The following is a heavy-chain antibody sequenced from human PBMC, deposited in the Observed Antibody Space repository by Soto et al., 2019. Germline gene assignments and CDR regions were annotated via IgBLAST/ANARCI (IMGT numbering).Heavy chain of an antibody. Sequence: KPGSSVKXXCKAXXGTFNSYAIAXVRXAPGQGLEWMGGIIPYYNTLNYAQKFQDRVTITADDSTNTVYMELSSLRSDDTAVYFCASGASRWYPYFFDSWAQGTLVTVSS. J-gene: IGHJ4*02. D-gene: IGHD6-13*01. V-gene: IGHV1-69*01. CDR2: IIPYYNTL. CDR3: ASGASRWYPYFFDS. CDR1: XGTFNSYA.